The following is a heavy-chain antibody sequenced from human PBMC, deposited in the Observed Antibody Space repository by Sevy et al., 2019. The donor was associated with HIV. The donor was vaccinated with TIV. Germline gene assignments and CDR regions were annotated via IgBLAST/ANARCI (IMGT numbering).Heavy chain of an antibody. CDR2: ISYDGANK. CDR3: ARENLHRFDP. Sequence: GGSLRLSCAASGFIFSTFGLHWVRQAPGKGLQWVAVISYDGANKYYADSVKGRFTISRDNSRNTLYLEMNSLRAEDTAVYYCARENLHRFDPWGQGTLVTVSS. CDR1: GFIFSTFG. J-gene: IGHJ5*02. V-gene: IGHV3-33*01.